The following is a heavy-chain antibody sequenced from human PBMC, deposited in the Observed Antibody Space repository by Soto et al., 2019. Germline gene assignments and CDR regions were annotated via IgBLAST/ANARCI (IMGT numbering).Heavy chain of an antibody. CDR1: GGSMSYGGFS. CDR3: ARGAGYDPFDY. CDR2: ISRLDNP. J-gene: IGHJ4*02. V-gene: IGHV4-30-2*06. Sequence: QQQLQESGSGVVRTSETLSLTCTVSGGSMSYGGFSWSRIRQSPGKGLEWIGYISRLDNPYFHPSLKSRVTMLLDRSRNQFYLILSSMTAADRAVFYCARGAGYDPFDYWGQGVLVTVSS. D-gene: IGHD5-12*01.